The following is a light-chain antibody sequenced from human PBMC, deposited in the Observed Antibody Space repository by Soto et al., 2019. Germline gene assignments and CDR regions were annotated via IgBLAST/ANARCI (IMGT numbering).Light chain of an antibody. J-gene: IGKJ2*01. CDR1: QSVNIN. Sequence: EIMMTQSPATLSVSPGERATLSCRASQSVNINLAWYQQKPGQAPRLLIYSPSTRATGIPVRFSGSGSGTEFTLTISSLQSEDIAVYYCQQYNDWPPYTCGQGTKLEIK. CDR2: SPS. V-gene: IGKV3-15*01. CDR3: QQYNDWPPYT.